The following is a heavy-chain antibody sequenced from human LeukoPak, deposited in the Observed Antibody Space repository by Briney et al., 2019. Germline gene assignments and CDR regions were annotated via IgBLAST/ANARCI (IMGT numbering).Heavy chain of an antibody. CDR1: GFTFSSYA. D-gene: IGHD2-15*01. J-gene: IGHJ6*04. CDR2: ISDSGGTT. Sequence: GGSLRLSCAASGFTFSSYAMSWVRQAPGKGLEWVSDISDSGGTTYYADSVKGRFTVSRDNSKNTLYLQMNSLRAEDTAGYYCAKVNGYCSGGSCYSTGSYYYHGMDVWRKGTTVTVPS. V-gene: IGHV3-23*01. CDR3: AKVNGYCSGGSCYSTGSYYYHGMDV.